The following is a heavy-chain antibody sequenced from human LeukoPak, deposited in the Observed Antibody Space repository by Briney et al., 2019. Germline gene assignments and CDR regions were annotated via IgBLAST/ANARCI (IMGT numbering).Heavy chain of an antibody. V-gene: IGHV1-2*02. CDR3: ARDDYGGNLDY. J-gene: IGHJ4*02. CDR1: GYTFTGYY. CDR2: INPNSGGT. D-gene: IGHD4-23*01. Sequence: ASVKVSCKASGYTFTGYYMHWVRQAPGQGLEWMGWINPNSGGTNYAQTFQGRVSMTRDTSISTGYMELSRLRSDDTAVYYCARDDYGGNLDYWGQGTLVTVSS.